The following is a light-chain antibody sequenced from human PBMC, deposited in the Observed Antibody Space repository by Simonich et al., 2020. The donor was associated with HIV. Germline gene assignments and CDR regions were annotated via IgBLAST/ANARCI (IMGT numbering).Light chain of an antibody. V-gene: IGKV3-11*01. J-gene: IGKJ4*01. CDR1: QSVSRY. Sequence: EIVLTQSPATLSLSPGERATLSCRASQSVSRYLAWYQQKPGQAPRLLIDDASHRATDIPARFSGSGSVTDFTLTISSLEPEDFAVYYCQQRSNWPPLTFGGGTKVEIK. CDR3: QQRSNWPPLT. CDR2: DAS.